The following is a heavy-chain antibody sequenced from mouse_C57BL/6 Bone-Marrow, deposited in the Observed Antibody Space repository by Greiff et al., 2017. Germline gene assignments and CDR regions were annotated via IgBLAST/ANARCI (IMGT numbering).Heavy chain of an antibody. Sequence: VQLQQSGAELARPGASVKMSCKASGYTFTSYTMHWVKQRPGPGLEWIGYINPSSGYTKYNQKFKDKATLTADKSSSTAYMQLSSLTSEDSAVYYCARNEATVVATGYFDYWGQGTTLTVSS. J-gene: IGHJ2*01. CDR1: GYTFTSYT. D-gene: IGHD1-1*01. CDR3: ARNEATVVATGYFDY. CDR2: INPSSGYT. V-gene: IGHV1-4*01.